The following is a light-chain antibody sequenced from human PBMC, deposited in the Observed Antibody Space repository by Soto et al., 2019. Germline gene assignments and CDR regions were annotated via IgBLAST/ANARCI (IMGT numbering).Light chain of an antibody. CDR1: SSNIGAGYD. Sequence: QSVLTQPPSVSGAPGQRVTISCTGSSSNIGAGYDVHWYQQLPGTAPKLLIYGNSNRPSGVPDRFSGSKSGTSASLAITGHQAEDEADYYCQSWDSSLRVFGGGTKLTVL. CDR2: GNS. CDR3: QSWDSSLRV. V-gene: IGLV1-40*01. J-gene: IGLJ2*01.